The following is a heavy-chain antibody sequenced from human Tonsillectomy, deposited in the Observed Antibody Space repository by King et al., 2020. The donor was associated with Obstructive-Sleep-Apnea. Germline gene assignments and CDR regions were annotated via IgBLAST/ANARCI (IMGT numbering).Heavy chain of an antibody. D-gene: IGHD4-17*01. J-gene: IGHJ2*01. CDR2: IYYSVST. V-gene: IGHV4-39*07. Sequence: QLQESGPGLVKPSETLSLTCTVSGGSISGNSYFWGWIRQPPGKGLEWIGTIYYSVSTYYSPSLKSRVTVSVDTSKNQFSLKLSSVTAADTAVYYCARVIGPTVTTTPFYWYFDLWGRGTLVTVSS. CDR1: GGSISGNSYF. CDR3: ARVIGPTVTTTPFYWYFDL.